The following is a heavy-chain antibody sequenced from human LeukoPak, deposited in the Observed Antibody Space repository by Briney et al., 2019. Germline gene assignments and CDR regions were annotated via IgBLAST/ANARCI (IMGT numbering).Heavy chain of an antibody. CDR3: AREGVYSSSLDAFDI. V-gene: IGHV1-18*01. D-gene: IGHD6-13*01. CDR2: ISAYNGNT. J-gene: IGHJ3*02. Sequence: ASVKVSCKASGYTFTSYGISWVRQAPGQGLEWMGWISAYNGNTNYAQKLQGRVTMTTDTSTSTAYMELRSLRSDDTAVYSCAREGVYSSSLDAFDIWGQGTMVTVSS. CDR1: GYTFTSYG.